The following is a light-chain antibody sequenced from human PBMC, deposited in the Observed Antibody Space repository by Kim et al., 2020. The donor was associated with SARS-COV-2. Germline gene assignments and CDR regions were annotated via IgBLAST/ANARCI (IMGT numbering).Light chain of an antibody. CDR2: GVS. CDR1: LSIISNY. Sequence: PGETATLSCRASLSIISNYLAWYQQKPGQAPRLLVYGVSSRATGIPDRFSGSGSGTDFTLTIGGLEPEDSAVYFCQQYDTSPLSFGQGTRLEIK. CDR3: QQYDTSPLS. J-gene: IGKJ5*01. V-gene: IGKV3-20*01.